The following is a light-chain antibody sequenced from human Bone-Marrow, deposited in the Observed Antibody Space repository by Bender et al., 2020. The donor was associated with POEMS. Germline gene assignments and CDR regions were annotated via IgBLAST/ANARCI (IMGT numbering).Light chain of an antibody. CDR2: EDT. J-gene: IGLJ3*02. V-gene: IGLV3-10*01. Sequence: SYELTQPPSVSVSPGQTARITCSGDAFPKRYAYWYQQKSGQAPVLVIYEDTERPSGIPERFSGSNSGNTATLTISRVEAGDEADYYCQVWAGSSDDPWVFGGGTKLTVL. CDR3: QVWAGSSDDPWV. CDR1: AFPKRY.